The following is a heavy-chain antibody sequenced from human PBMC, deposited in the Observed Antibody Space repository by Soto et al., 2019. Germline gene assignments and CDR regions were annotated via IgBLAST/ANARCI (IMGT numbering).Heavy chain of an antibody. Sequence: QVQLQESGPGLVKPSQTLSLTCTVSGGSISSGGYYWSWIRQHPGKGLEWIGYIYYSGSTYYNPSLKSRVTISVATSKNQFSLKLSSVTAADTAVYYCARDLMTYYYDSSGYYRTRYFDYWGQGTLVTVSS. CDR1: GGSISSGGYY. D-gene: IGHD3-22*01. CDR3: ARDLMTYYYDSSGYYRTRYFDY. V-gene: IGHV4-31*03. J-gene: IGHJ4*02. CDR2: IYYSGST.